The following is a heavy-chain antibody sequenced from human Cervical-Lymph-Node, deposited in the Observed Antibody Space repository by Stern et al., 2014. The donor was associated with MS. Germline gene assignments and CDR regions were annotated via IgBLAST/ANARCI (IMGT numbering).Heavy chain of an antibody. V-gene: IGHV3-33*01. CDR3: ARGGLWGAYAPMDV. CDR1: GFTFSSYG. J-gene: IGHJ6*02. D-gene: IGHD3-16*01. CDR2: RWHDGSIK. Sequence: QVQLVESGGGVVQPGRSLRLSCAASGFTFSSYGMHWVRQAPATGLAWVTVRWHDGSIKQYADAVMGRFTISKDNDRSTLHLQMNSLRAEDTAVYYCARGGLWGAYAPMDVWGQGTTVTVSS.